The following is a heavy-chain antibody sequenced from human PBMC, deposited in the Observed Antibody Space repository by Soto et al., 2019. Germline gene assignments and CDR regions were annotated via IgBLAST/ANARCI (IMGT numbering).Heavy chain of an antibody. D-gene: IGHD6-6*01. CDR3: ARASIAARRMWFDP. J-gene: IGHJ5*02. CDR2: IYYSGST. CDR1: GGSISSGGYY. V-gene: IGHV4-31*03. Sequence: QVQLQESGPGLVKPSQTLSLTCTVSGGSISSGGYYWSWIRQHPGKGLEWIGYIYYSGSTYYNPSLKSRVTIAVDTSKNQFYLKLSAVTAADTAVYYCARASIAARRMWFDPWGQGTLVTVSS.